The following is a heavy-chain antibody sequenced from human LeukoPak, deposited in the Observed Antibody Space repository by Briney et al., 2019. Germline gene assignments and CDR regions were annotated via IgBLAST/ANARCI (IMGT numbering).Heavy chain of an antibody. D-gene: IGHD1-14*01. J-gene: IGHJ3*01. CDR3: ASVRHGPEAFDL. CDR1: GDSVSSNSAA. V-gene: IGHV6-1*01. CDR2: TYYRSKLYN. Sequence: SQTLSLTCAISGDSVSSNSAAWNWIRQSPSRGLEWLGRTYYRSKLYNDYAVPVKSRITLHPHTSKNQSSLPLPSLTPEDTAVYYCASVRHGPEAFDLWGQGPMVTVSS.